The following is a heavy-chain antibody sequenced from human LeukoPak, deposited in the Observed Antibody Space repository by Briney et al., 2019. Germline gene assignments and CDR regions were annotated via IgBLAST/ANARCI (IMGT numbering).Heavy chain of an antibody. CDR1: GITLSNYG. D-gene: IGHD5-24*01. J-gene: IGHJ4*02. CDR2: IGIDSGNT. Sequence: GGSLTLSCAVSGITLSNYGMSWVRQAPGKGLEWISYIGIDSGNTNYADSVKGRFTISGDKAKNSLYLQMNSLRVEDTAVYYCARDYKYAFDNWGQGTLVTVSS. CDR3: ARDYKYAFDN. V-gene: IGHV3-48*01.